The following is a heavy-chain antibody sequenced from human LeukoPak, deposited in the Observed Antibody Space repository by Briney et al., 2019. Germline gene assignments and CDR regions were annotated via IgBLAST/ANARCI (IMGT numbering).Heavy chain of an antibody. CDR3: AKDDRWLQFCC. CDR1: GFIFSDHW. D-gene: IGHD5-24*01. CDR2: IIPSGHTT. Sequence: GGSLRLSCVGSGFIFSDHWMTWVRQAPGKGLEWVSGIIPSGHTTYYADSVRGRFTISRDNSRNTLYLQMNSLRAEDTAVYYCAKDDRWLQFCCWGQGTLVTVSA. J-gene: IGHJ4*02. V-gene: IGHV3-23*01.